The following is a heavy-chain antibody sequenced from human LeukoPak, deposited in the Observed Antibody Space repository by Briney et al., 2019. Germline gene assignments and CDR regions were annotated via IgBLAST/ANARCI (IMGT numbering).Heavy chain of an antibody. D-gene: IGHD3-9*01. CDR3: ARSNDWGNWFDP. Sequence: PSETLSLTCAVYGGSFSGYYWSWIRQPPGKGLEWIGEINHSGSTNYNPSLKSRVTISVDTSMNQFSLKLRSVTAADTAVYYCARSNDWGNWFDPWGQGTLVTVSS. CDR1: GGSFSGYY. CDR2: INHSGST. J-gene: IGHJ5*02. V-gene: IGHV4-34*01.